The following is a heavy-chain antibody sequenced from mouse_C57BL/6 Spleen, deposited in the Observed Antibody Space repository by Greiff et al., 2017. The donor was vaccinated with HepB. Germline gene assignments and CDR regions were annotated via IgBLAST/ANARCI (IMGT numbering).Heavy chain of an antibody. CDR3: ARDDGYWDY. J-gene: IGHJ2*01. CDR2: INPSNGGT. CDR1: GYAFTSYW. D-gene: IGHD2-3*01. V-gene: IGHV1-53*01. Sequence: VQLVESGPELVKPGASVKISCKASGYAFTSYWMHWVKQRPGQGLEWIGNINPSNGGTNYNEKFKSKATLTVDKSSSTAYMQLSSLTSEDSAVYYCARDDGYWDYWGQGTTLTVSS.